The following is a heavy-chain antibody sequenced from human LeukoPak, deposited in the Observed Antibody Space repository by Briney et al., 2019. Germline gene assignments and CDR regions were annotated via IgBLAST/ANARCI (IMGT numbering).Heavy chain of an antibody. J-gene: IGHJ4*02. D-gene: IGHD6-13*01. CDR1: GYTFTSYD. V-gene: IGHV1-18*01. CDR3: ARGRGIAAAGSSFDY. CDR2: ISAYNGNT. Sequence: ASVKVSCKASGYTFTSYDISWVRQAPGQGLEWMGWISAYNGNTNYAQKLQGRVTMTTDTSTSTAYMELRSLRSDDTAVYYCARGRGIAAAGSSFDYWGQGTLVTVSS.